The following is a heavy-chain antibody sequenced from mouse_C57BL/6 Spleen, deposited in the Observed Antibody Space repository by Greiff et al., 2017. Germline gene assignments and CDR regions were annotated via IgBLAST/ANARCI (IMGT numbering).Heavy chain of an antibody. J-gene: IGHJ3*01. D-gene: IGHD1-1*01. V-gene: IGHV1-80*01. CDR3: ASYYGSSLSWFAY. CDR1: GYAFRSYW. Sequence: QVHVKQPGAELVKPGASVKISCKASGYAFRSYWMNWVKQRPGKGLEWIGQIYPGDGDTNYNRQFKGKATLTADKSSSTAYMQLSSLTSEESAVYFCASYYGSSLSWFAYWGQGTLVTVSA. CDR2: IYPGDGDT.